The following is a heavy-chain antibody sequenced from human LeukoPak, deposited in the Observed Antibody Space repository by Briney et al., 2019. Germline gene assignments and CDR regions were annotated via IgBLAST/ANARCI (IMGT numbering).Heavy chain of an antibody. V-gene: IGHV1-69*04. J-gene: IGHJ4*02. CDR3: ARDQPSSDIVATIMYYFDY. CDR1: GGTFSSYA. D-gene: IGHD5-12*01. CDR2: IIPIFGIA. Sequence: SVKVSFKASGGTFSSYAISWVRQAPGQGLEWMGRIIPIFGIANYAQKFQGRVTITADKSTSTAYMELSSLRSEDTAVYYCARDQPSSDIVATIMYYFDYWGQGTLVTVSS.